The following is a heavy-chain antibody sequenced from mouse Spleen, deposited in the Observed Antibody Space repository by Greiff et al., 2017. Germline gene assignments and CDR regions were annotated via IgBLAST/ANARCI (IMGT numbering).Heavy chain of an antibody. Sequence: QVQLQQSGAELVKPGASVKLSCKASGYTFTSYWMHWVKQRPGQGLEWIGMIHPNSGSTNYNEKFKSKATLTVDKSSSTAYMQLSSLTSEDSAVYYCARRRTHYYAMDYWGQGTSVTVSS. CDR2: IHPNSGST. CDR1: GYTFTSYW. CDR3: ARRRTHYYAMDY. V-gene: IGHV1-64*01. J-gene: IGHJ4*01.